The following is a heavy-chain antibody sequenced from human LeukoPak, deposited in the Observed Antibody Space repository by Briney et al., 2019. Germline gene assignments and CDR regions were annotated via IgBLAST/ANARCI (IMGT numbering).Heavy chain of an antibody. CDR3: ASSPAMAEYYFDY. CDR2: IYYSGST. Sequence: PSEALSLTCTVSGGSISSYYWSWIRQPPGKGLEWIGYIYYSGSTNYNPSLKSRVTISVDTSKNQFSLKLSAVTAADTAVYYCASSPAMAEYYFDYWGQGTLVTVSS. D-gene: IGHD5-18*01. J-gene: IGHJ4*02. V-gene: IGHV4-59*01. CDR1: GGSISSYY.